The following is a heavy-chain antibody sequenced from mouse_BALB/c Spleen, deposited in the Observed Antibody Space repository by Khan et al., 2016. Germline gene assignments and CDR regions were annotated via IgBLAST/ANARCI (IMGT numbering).Heavy chain of an antibody. CDR3: ARSRGMGGYYLFDY. CDR2: INPTSGYT. D-gene: IGHD2-3*01. V-gene: IGHV1-4*01. J-gene: IGHJ2*01. CDR1: GYTFTSYT. Sequence: QVQLQQSGAELARPGASVRMSCKASGYTFTSYTIYWVKQRPGQGLEWIGYINPTSGYTNYTQNFKDQATLTTDKSSSTVYMQLSSLTSEDSAVYYCARSRGMGGYYLFDYWGQGTTLTVSS.